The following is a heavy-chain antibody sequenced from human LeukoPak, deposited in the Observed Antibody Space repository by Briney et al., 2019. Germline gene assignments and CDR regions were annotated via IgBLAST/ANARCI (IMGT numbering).Heavy chain of an antibody. CDR3: AGGGHYYVSSGLFDN. D-gene: IGHD3-22*01. J-gene: IGHJ4*02. CDR2: ISAYNGNT. V-gene: IGHV1-18*01. CDR1: GYTFTSYG. Sequence: ASVKVSCKASGYTFTSYGISWVRQAPGQGLEWMGWISAYNGNTNYAQKLQGRVTMTTDTSTSTAYMELRSLRSDDTAVYYCAGGGHYYVSSGLFDNWGQGPWSPSPQ.